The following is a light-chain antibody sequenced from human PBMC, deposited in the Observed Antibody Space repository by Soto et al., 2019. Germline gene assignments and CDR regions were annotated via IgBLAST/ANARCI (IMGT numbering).Light chain of an antibody. Sequence: SYELTQPPSVSVAPGKTARITCGGNNIGIKSVHWYQQMPGQAPVLVISYDSDRPSGIPERFSGSNSGNTATLTISRVEAGDEADYYCQVWDSSSDHYVFGTGNKLTVL. J-gene: IGLJ1*01. CDR3: QVWDSSSDHYV. CDR1: NIGIKS. V-gene: IGLV3-21*04. CDR2: YDS.